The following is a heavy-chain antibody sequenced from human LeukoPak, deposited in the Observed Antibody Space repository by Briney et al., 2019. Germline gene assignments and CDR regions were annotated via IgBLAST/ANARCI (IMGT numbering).Heavy chain of an antibody. Sequence: PSETLSLTCTVSGGSISSSSYYWGWIRQPPGKGLEWIGSIYYSGSTYYNPSLKSRVTISVDTSKNQFSLKLSSVTAADTAVYYCLGDSSGYYDWGQGTLVTVSS. CDR2: IYYSGST. V-gene: IGHV4-39*01. D-gene: IGHD3-22*01. CDR1: GGSISSSSYY. J-gene: IGHJ4*02. CDR3: LGDSSGYYD.